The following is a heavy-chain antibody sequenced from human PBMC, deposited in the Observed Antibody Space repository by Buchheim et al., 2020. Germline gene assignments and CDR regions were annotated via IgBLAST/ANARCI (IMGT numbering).Heavy chain of an antibody. CDR1: GFSFSTYS. CDR3: ARAPTPYSSSWYDYYYGMDV. CDR2: ISDTSSTI. V-gene: IGHV3-48*04. J-gene: IGHJ6*02. D-gene: IGHD6-13*01. Sequence: EVELVESGGGLVQPGGSLRLSCAVSGFSFSTYSMDWVRQAPGKGLEWLAYISDTSSTIYYGDSVKGRFTVSSDHALHALYLPMNSLRVEDTAVYYCARAPTPYSSSWYDYYYGMDVWGQGTT.